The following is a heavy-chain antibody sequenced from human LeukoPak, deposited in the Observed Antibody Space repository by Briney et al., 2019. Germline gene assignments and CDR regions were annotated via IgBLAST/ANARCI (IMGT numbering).Heavy chain of an antibody. CDR3: SRAGDYDQYYFDY. V-gene: IGHV3-73*01. Sequence: GGSLRLSCAASGFTFSGSALHWVRQASGKGLEWIGRIRSKTNNYATTYAASVTGRFTISRDDAENTAYLQMNSLKTEDTAVYYCSRAGDYDQYYFDYWGQGTLVTVSS. D-gene: IGHD4-17*01. CDR1: GFTFSGSA. CDR2: IRSKTNNYAT. J-gene: IGHJ4*02.